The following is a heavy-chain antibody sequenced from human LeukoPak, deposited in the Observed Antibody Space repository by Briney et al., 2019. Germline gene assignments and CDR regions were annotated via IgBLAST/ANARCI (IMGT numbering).Heavy chain of an antibody. CDR3: ARDRGPYSGYDSYYFDY. D-gene: IGHD5-12*01. CDR1: GGSISSYY. J-gene: IGHJ4*02. Sequence: SETLSLTCTVSGGSISSYYWSWIRQPPGKGLEWIGYIYYSGSTYYNPSLKSRVTISVDTSKNQFSLKLSSVTAADTAVYYCARDRGPYSGYDSYYFDYWGQGTLVTVSS. CDR2: IYYSGST. V-gene: IGHV4-59*12.